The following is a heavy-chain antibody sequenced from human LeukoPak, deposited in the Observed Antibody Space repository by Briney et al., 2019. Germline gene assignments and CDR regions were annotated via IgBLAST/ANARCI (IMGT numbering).Heavy chain of an antibody. Sequence: GGSLRLSCTVSGFTVSSNSMSWVRQAPGKGLEWVSFIYSDNTHYSDSVKGRFTISRDDSKNTLYLQMNSLRAEDTAVYYCARRAGAYSHPYDYWGQGTLVTVSS. CDR1: GFTVSSNS. D-gene: IGHD4/OR15-4a*01. CDR3: ARRAGAYSHPYDY. J-gene: IGHJ4*02. V-gene: IGHV3-53*01. CDR2: IYSDNT.